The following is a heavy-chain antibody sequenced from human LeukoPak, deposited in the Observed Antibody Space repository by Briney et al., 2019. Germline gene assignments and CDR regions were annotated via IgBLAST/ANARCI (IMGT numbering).Heavy chain of an antibody. J-gene: IGHJ4*02. Sequence: GGSLRLSCAASGFTFSSYWMSWVRQAPGKGLEWVSYISSSGSTIYYADSVKGRFTISRDNAKNSLYLQMNSLRAEDTAVYYCARDRYYDSSGYLGYWGQGTLVTVSS. D-gene: IGHD3-22*01. CDR2: ISSSGSTI. V-gene: IGHV3-48*04. CDR1: GFTFSSYW. CDR3: ARDRYYDSSGYLGY.